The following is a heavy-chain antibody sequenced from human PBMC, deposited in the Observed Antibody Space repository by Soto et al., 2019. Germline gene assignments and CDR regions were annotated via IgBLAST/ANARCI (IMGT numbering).Heavy chain of an antibody. CDR2: ISWNSGSI. CDR3: AKDMGGLYFDY. Sequence: DVQLVESGGGLVQPGRSLRLSCAASGFTFDDYAMHWVRQAPGKGLEWVSGISWNSGSIGYADSVKGRFTISRDNAKNSLYLQMNSLRAEDTALYYCAKDMGGLYFDYWGQGTLVTVSS. J-gene: IGHJ4*02. CDR1: GFTFDDYA. D-gene: IGHD1-26*01. V-gene: IGHV3-9*01.